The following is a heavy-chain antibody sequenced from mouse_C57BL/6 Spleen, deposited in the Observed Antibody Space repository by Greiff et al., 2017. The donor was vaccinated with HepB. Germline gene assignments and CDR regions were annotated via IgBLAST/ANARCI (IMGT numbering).Heavy chain of an antibody. Sequence: QVQLQQPGAELVRPGTSVKLSCKASGYTFTSYWMHWVKQRPGQGLEWIGVIDPSDSYTNYNQKFKGKATLTVDTSSSTAYMQLSSLTSEDSAVYYCARYGTDFVYWGQGTTLTVSS. CDR1: GYTFTSYW. CDR2: IDPSDSYT. V-gene: IGHV1-59*01. J-gene: IGHJ2*01. CDR3: ARYGTDFVY. D-gene: IGHD4-1*01.